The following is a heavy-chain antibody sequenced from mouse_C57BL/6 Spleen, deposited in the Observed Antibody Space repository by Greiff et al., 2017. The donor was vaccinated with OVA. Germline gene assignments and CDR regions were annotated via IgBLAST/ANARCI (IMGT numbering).Heavy chain of an antibody. J-gene: IGHJ2*01. V-gene: IGHV5-17*01. Sequence: EVKLMESGGGLVKPGGSLKLSCAASGFTFSDYGMHWVRQAPEKGLEWVAYISSGSSTIYYADTVKGRFTISRDNAKNTLFLQMTSLRSEDTAMYYCARRALGEEGDYWGQGTTLTVSP. D-gene: IGHD4-1*01. CDR2: ISSGSSTI. CDR1: GFTFSDYG. CDR3: ARRALGEEGDY.